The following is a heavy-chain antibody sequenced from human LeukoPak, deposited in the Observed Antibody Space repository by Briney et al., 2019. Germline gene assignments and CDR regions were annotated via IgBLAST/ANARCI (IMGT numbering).Heavy chain of an antibody. CDR1: GGSISSYY. CDR2: IYYSGST. CDR3: ARGGTAYSSRWFDP. V-gene: IGHV4-59*01. J-gene: IGHJ5*02. D-gene: IGHD6-13*01. Sequence: PSETLSLTCTVSGGSISSYYWSWIRQPPGKGLEWIGYIYYSGSTNYNPSLKSRVTISVGTSKNQFSLKLSSVTAADTAVYYCARGGTAYSSRWFDPWGQGTLVTVSS.